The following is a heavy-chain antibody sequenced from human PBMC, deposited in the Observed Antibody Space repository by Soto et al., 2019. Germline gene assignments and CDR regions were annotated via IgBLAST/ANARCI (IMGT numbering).Heavy chain of an antibody. CDR1: GGSISSGDYY. CDR3: ARDKRRYYDFWSGYWGFDP. V-gene: IGHV4-30-4*01. CDR2: IYYSGST. D-gene: IGHD3-3*01. J-gene: IGHJ5*02. Sequence: QVQLQESGPGLVKPSQTLSLTCTVSGGSISSGDYYWSWIRQPPGKGLEWIGYIYYSGSTYYNPSLKRRVTISVDTSKTQFSLKLSSVTAADTAVYYCARDKRRYYDFWSGYWGFDPWGQGTLVTVSS.